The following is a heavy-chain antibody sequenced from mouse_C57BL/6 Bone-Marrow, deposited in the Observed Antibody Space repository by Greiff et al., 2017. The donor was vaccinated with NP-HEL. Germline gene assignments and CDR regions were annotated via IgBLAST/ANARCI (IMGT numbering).Heavy chain of an antibody. V-gene: IGHV1-64*01. CDR2: IHPNSGST. D-gene: IGHD1-1*01. Sequence: VQLQQPGAELVKPGASVKLSCKASGYTFTSYWMHWVKQRPGQGLEWIGMIHPNSGSTNYNEKFKSKATLTVDKSSSTAYKQLSSLTSEDSAVYYCARRDFYGSSYYAMDYWGQGTSVTVSS. CDR1: GYTFTSYW. CDR3: ARRDFYGSSYYAMDY. J-gene: IGHJ4*01.